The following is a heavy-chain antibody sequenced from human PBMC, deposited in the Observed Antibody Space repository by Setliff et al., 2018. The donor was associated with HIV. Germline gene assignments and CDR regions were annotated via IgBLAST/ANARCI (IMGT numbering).Heavy chain of an antibody. D-gene: IGHD2-8*02. CDR3: VKDAYSTGKPGIS. V-gene: IGHV3-11*01. J-gene: IGHJ4*02. CDR1: GFTFSDYY. CDR2: ISSSSTI. Sequence: GGSLRLSCAASGFTFSDYYMNWVPQAPGKGLEWVSSISSSSTIYYADSVKGRFTISRDNAKNSLYLQMNSLRVDDTAVYYCVKDAYSTGKPGISWGQGTQVTVSS.